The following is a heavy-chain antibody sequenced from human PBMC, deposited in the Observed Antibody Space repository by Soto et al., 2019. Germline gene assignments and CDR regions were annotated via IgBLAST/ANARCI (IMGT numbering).Heavy chain of an antibody. CDR3: AIGRIGSNGYYWA. J-gene: IGHJ5*02. CDR1: GNTLNTDT. D-gene: IGHD3-22*01. CDR2: IIPVSGVG. Sequence: QVQLVQSGAEVKKPGSSVKVSCKPSGNTLNTDTITWLRQAPGQGLEWMGRIIPVSGVGTYAQKVQDRVTITADKSTTTVYMEVTSLTSEDTATYDCAIGRIGSNGYYWAWGQGTQVTVS. V-gene: IGHV1-69*02.